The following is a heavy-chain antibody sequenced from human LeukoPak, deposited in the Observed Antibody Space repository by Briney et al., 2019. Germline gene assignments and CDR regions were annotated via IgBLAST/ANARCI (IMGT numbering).Heavy chain of an antibody. CDR1: GFSFSGAW. CDR2: IKPIATGGTT. V-gene: IGHV3-15*01. CDR3: TTPPD. J-gene: IGHJ4*02. Sequence: GGSLRLSCTAAGFSFSGAWMTWVRQAPGKGLEWVGRIKPIATGGTTEYAAPVKGRFTISRDDSKNTVYLQMNSLESEDTAVYYCTTPPDWGQGTLVTVSS.